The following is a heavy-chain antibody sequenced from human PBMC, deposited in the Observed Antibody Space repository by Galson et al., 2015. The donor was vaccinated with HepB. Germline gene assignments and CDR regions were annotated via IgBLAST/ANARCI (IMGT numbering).Heavy chain of an antibody. D-gene: IGHD2-2*01. CDR1: GGSISSGGYY. Sequence: LSLTCTVSGGSISSGGYYWSWIRQHPGKGLEWIGYIYYSGSTYYNPSLKSRVTISVDTSKNQFSLKLSSVTAADTAVYHCARERIVVVPAAIARGSSPQGFDPWGQGTLVTVSS. V-gene: IGHV4-31*03. CDR3: ARERIVVVPAAIARGSSPQGFDP. CDR2: IYYSGST. J-gene: IGHJ5*02.